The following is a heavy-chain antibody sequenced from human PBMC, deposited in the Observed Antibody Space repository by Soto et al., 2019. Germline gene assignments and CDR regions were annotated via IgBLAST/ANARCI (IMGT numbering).Heavy chain of an antibody. CDR1: GFSFSSYA. J-gene: IGHJ4*02. D-gene: IGHD2-15*01. V-gene: IGHV3-30-3*01. CDR2: ISYDGNNK. CDR3: AREPGKFCSGGSCYTGHFDC. Sequence: QVQLVESGGGVVQPGRSLRLSCAASGFSFSSYAMHWVRQAPGKGLEWVAVISYDGNNKFYVDSVQGRCSISRDNSKNTLYVQMSGLRAEDTAVQYCAREPGKFCSGGSCYTGHFDCWGRGTLDTVSS.